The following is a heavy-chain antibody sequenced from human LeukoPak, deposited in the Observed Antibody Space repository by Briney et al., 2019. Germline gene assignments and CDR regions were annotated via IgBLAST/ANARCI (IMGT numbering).Heavy chain of an antibody. V-gene: IGHV4-34*01. J-gene: IGHJ5*02. CDR3: ARADDFWSKNAGFDP. D-gene: IGHD3-3*01. CDR1: GGSFSGYY. Sequence: SETLSLTCAVYGGSFSGYYWSWIRQPPGKGLEWIGEINHSGSTNYNPSLKSRVTISVDTSKNQFSLKLSSVTAADTAVYYCARADDFWSKNAGFDPWGQGTLVTVSS. CDR2: INHSGST.